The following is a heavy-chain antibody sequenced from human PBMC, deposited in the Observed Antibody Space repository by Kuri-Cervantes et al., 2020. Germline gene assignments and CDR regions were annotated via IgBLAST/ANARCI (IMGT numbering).Heavy chain of an antibody. D-gene: IGHD4-11*01. CDR3: ARRQRLKSGPYYFDY. J-gene: IGHJ4*02. V-gene: IGHV4-39*01. CDR2: IYYSGST. CDR1: GGSISSSSYY. Sequence: SGTLSLTCTVSGGSISSSSYYWGWIRQPPGKGLEWIGSIYYSGSTYYNPSLKSRVTISVDTSKNQFSLKLSSVTAADTAVYYCARRQRLKSGPYYFDYWGQGTLVTVSS.